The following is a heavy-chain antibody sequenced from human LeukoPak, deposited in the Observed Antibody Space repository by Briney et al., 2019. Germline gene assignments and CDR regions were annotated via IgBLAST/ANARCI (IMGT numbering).Heavy chain of an antibody. CDR2: ISSSSSYI. CDR1: GFTFSSYS. CDR3: ARGIWYDGGNPILGY. V-gene: IGHV3-21*04. Sequence: GGSLRLSCAASGFTFSSYSMNWVRQAPGKGLEWVSSISSSSSYIYYADSVKGRFTISRDNSKNTLYLQMNSLRAEDTAVYYCARGIWYDGGNPILGYWGQGTLVTVSS. D-gene: IGHD4-23*01. J-gene: IGHJ4*02.